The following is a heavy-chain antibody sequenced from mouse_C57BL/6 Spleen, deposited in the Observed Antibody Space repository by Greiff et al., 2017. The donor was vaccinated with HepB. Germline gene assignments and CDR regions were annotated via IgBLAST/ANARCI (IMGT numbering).Heavy chain of an antibody. J-gene: IGHJ1*03. CDR2: IHPNSGST. V-gene: IGHV1-64*01. CDR3: AKSSFYDGYYVGYFDV. Sequence: QVQLKQPGAELVKPGASVKLSCKASGYTFTSYWMHWVKQRPGQGLEWIGMIHPNSGSTNYNEKFKSKATLTVDKSSSTAYMQLSSLTSEDSAVYYCAKSSFYDGYYVGYFDVWGTGTTVTVSS. D-gene: IGHD2-3*01. CDR1: GYTFTSYW.